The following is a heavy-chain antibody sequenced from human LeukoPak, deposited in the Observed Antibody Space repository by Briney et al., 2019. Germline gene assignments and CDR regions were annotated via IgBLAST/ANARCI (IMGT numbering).Heavy chain of an antibody. CDR1: GGSISSGDYY. Sequence: SETLSLTCTVSGGSISSGDYYWSWIRPPPGEGLEWIGYIYYSGSTYYNPSLKSRVTISVDTSKNQFSLKLSSVTAADTAVYYCASYGSSWEFDYWGQGTLVTVSS. D-gene: IGHD6-13*01. CDR2: IYYSGST. V-gene: IGHV4-30-4*01. J-gene: IGHJ4*02. CDR3: ASYGSSWEFDY.